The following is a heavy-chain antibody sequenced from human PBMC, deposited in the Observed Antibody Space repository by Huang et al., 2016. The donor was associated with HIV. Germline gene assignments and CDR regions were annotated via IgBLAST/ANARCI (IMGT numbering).Heavy chain of an antibody. D-gene: IGHD1-7*01. CDR2: NKQDESEK. CDR1: TFRFGAYW. J-gene: IGHJ6*02. V-gene: IGHV3-7*01. Sequence: VESGGRLVQPGGSIRLSCVGSTFRFGAYWVSWVRQSPGKGLEWVANNKQDESEKYYVDSVKGRFNISRDNAKKVLFLEMNNVRVEDTATYYCATKTAAMDIWGQGTTVTVS. CDR3: ATKTAAMDI.